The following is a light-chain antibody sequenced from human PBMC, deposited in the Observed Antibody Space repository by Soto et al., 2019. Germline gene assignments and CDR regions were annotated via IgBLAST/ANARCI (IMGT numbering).Light chain of an antibody. J-gene: IGKJ1*01. Sequence: IVLTQTPGTLSLSPGERATLYCRASQSVSSNHLAWYQQKPGQAPRLLIYGGSSRATGIPVRFSGSGSETDFTLTITRLEPEDFAMYYCQQYSSSRTFGQGTKVDIK. CDR2: GGS. CDR1: QSVSSNH. CDR3: QQYSSSRT. V-gene: IGKV3-20*01.